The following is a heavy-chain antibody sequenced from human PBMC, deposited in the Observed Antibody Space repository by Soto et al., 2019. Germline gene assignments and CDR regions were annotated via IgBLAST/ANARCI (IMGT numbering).Heavy chain of an antibody. Sequence: GGSLRLSCAASGSTFDDYAMHWVRQAPGKGLEWVSGISWNSGSIGYADSVKGRFTISRDNAKNSLYLQMNSLRAEDTALYYCAKDRHAGVAAAGRGVFDYWGQGTLVTVSS. CDR2: ISWNSGSI. CDR1: GSTFDDYA. D-gene: IGHD6-13*01. J-gene: IGHJ4*02. CDR3: AKDRHAGVAAAGRGVFDY. V-gene: IGHV3-9*01.